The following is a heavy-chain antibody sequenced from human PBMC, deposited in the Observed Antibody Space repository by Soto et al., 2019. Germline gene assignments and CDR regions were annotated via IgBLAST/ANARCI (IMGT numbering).Heavy chain of an antibody. CDR2: ISYDGSNK. V-gene: IGHV3-30*18. CDR3: AKDLPWFDP. J-gene: IGHJ5*02. Sequence: QVQLVESGGGVVQPGRSLRPSCAASGFTFSSYGMHWVRQAPGKGLEWVAVISYDGSNKYYADSVKGRFTISRDNSKNTLYLQMNSLRAEDTAVYYCAKDLPWFDPWGQGTLVTVSS. CDR1: GFTFSSYG.